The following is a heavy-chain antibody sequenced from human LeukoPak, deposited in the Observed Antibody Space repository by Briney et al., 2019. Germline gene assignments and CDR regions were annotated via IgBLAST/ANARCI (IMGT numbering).Heavy chain of an antibody. CDR3: PKPAYDILTGYYNVDY. J-gene: IGHJ4*02. D-gene: IGHD3-9*01. Sequence: PSDTLSLTCTVPGGSISSSSYYWGWIRQPPGKGLEWIGSIYYSGSTYYNPSLKSRVTISVDTSKNQFSLKLSSVTAADTVFFFRPKPAYDILTGYYNVDYWGQGTLVAVSS. CDR2: IYYSGST. V-gene: IGHV4-39*01. CDR1: GGSISSSSYY.